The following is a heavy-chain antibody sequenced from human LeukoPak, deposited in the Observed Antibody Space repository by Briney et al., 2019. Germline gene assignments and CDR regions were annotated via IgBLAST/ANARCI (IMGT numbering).Heavy chain of an antibody. CDR3: AKDLMGSRSPNWFDP. CDR2: ISGSGGST. Sequence: GGSLRLSCAASGFTFSSYSMNWVRQAPGKGLEWVSAISGSGGSTYYADSVKGRFTISRDNSKNTLYLQMNSLRAEDTAVYYCAKDLMGSRSPNWFDPWGQGTLVTVSS. D-gene: IGHD1-26*01. V-gene: IGHV3-23*01. CDR1: GFTFSSYS. J-gene: IGHJ5*02.